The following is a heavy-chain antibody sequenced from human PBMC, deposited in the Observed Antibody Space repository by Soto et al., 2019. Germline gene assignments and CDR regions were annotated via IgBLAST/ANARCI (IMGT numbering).Heavy chain of an antibody. CDR2: IYYSGST. V-gene: IGHV4-59*01. CDR1: GGPISSYY. D-gene: IGHD2-2*02. Sequence: SETLSLTCTVSGGPISSYYWSWIRQPPGRGLEWIGYIYYSGSTNYNPSLKSRVTISVDTSKNQFSLKLSSVTAADTAVYYCARAFSSPPIPATGYGMDVWGQGTTVTVSS. J-gene: IGHJ6*02. CDR3: ARAFSSPPIPATGYGMDV.